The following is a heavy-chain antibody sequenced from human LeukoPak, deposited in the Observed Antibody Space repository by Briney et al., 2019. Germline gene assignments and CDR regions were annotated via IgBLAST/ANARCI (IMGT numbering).Heavy chain of an antibody. D-gene: IGHD3-22*01. CDR1: GFTFSSYA. V-gene: IGHV3-64*01. J-gene: IGHJ4*02. CDR3: AREDYYDSSGSDY. Sequence: GGSLRLSCAASGFTFSSYAMHWVRQAPGKGLEYVSAISSNGGSTYYANSVKGRFTISRDNSKNTLYLQMGSLRAEDMAVYYCAREDYYDSSGSDYWGQGTLVTVSS. CDR2: ISSNGGST.